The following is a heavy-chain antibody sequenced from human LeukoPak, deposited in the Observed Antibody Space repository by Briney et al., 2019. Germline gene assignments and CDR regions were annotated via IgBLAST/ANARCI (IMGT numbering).Heavy chain of an antibody. CDR2: IYHSGNT. J-gene: IGHJ5*02. CDR3: ARVSTATGTYWFDP. CDR1: GGSISSSGYS. V-gene: IGHV4-30-2*01. D-gene: IGHD1-14*01. Sequence: SETLSLTCAVSGGSISSSGYSWSWIRQPPGKGLEWIGYIYHSGNTYYNPSLKSRLTMSVDRSKNQFPLKLSSVTAADTAVYYCARVSTATGTYWFDPWGQGTLVTVSS.